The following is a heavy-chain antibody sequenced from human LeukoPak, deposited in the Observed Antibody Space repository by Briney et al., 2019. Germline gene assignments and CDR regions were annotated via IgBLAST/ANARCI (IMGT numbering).Heavy chain of an antibody. J-gene: IGHJ4*02. CDR3: AKSYYYYSTYYSYYFNL. CDR2: IYTDGST. Sequence: SETLSLTCTVSGGSISSDYWSWIRQPPGRGLEWIGYIYTDGSTNYNPSLKSRVTISVDTSKNQFALKLSSVTAADTAVYYCAKSYYYYSTYYSYYFNLWGQGALVTVSS. V-gene: IGHV4-4*09. CDR1: GGSISSDY. D-gene: IGHD3-22*01.